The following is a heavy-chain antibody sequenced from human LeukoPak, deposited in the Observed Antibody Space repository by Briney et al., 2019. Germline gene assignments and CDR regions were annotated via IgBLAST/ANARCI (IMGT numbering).Heavy chain of an antibody. CDR1: GFTSSTYS. V-gene: IGHV3-21*04. CDR3: ASPSPRGYSYGSAFDI. Sequence: GGSLRLSCAASGFTSSTYSMNWVRQAPGKGLEWVSSISSSSYYIYYADSVRGRFTISRDNAKNSLYLQMNSLRAEDTAVYYCASPSPRGYSYGSAFDIWGQGTMVTVSS. D-gene: IGHD5-18*01. CDR2: ISSSSYYI. J-gene: IGHJ3*02.